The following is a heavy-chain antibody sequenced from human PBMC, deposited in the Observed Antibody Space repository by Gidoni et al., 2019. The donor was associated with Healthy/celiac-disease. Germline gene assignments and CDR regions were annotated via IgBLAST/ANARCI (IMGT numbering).Heavy chain of an antibody. D-gene: IGHD3-22*01. Sequence: GGSLRLSCAASGFTFSSYAMGWVRQAPGKGLEWVSAISGSGGSTYYADSVKGRFTISRYNSKNTLYLQMNSLRAEDTAVYYCAKDSMIVVVITTAFGMDVWGQGRTVTVSS. CDR2: ISGSGGST. CDR1: GFTFSSYA. V-gene: IGHV3-23*01. J-gene: IGHJ6*02. CDR3: AKDSMIVVVITTAFGMDV.